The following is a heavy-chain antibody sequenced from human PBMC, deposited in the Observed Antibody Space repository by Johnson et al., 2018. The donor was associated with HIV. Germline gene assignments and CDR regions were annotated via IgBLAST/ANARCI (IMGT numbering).Heavy chain of an antibody. CDR1: GFTFSSYA. V-gene: IGHV3-30-3*01. Sequence: QVQLVESGGGVVQPGRSLRLSCAASGFTFSSYAMHWVRQAPGKGLEWVAVISYHGSDKIYADSVKGRFTVSRDNSKNTLYLQMHSLRIEDTAVYYCVRRFYDSSAFDIWGQGTLVTVSS. J-gene: IGHJ3*02. CDR3: VRRFYDSSAFDI. CDR2: ISYHGSDK. D-gene: IGHD3-22*01.